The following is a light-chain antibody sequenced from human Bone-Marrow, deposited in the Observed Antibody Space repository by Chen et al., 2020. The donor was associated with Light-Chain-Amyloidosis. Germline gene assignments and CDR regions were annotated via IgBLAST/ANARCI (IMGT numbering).Light chain of an antibody. V-gene: IGLV6-57*01. CDR1: SGSIATNY. Sequence: NFMLTQPHSVSESPGKTVIISCTRSSGSIATNYVQWYQQRPGSSPTTVIYEDDQRPSGVPDLLSVSSDRSSNSASLTSSGLKTEDEADYYCQSYQGSSQGVFGGGTKLTVL. CDR3: QSYQGSSQGV. J-gene: IGLJ3*02. CDR2: EDD.